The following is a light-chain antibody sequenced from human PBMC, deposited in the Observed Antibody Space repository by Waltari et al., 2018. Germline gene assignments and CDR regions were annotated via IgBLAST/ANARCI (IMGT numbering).Light chain of an antibody. Sequence: QAALTQSPSVSGSPGQSVTISCTGTSSDIGGYNRVSWYQQHPGKAPRLMIYEVSRGPSGVSDRFSGSKSGNTASLIISGLQAEDEADYYCSSYASSSTFIFGAGTRLTVL. V-gene: IGLV2-14*01. CDR3: SSYASSSTFI. CDR1: SSDIGGYNR. CDR2: EVS. J-gene: IGLJ1*01.